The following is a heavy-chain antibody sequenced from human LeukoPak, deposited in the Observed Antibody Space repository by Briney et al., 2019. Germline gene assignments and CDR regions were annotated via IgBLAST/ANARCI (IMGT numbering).Heavy chain of an antibody. CDR3: ARGPPNWGMVGY. D-gene: IGHD7-27*01. CDR2: IYYSGST. Sequence: SETLSLTCTVSGGSISSGGYYWSWIRQHPGKGLEWIGYIYYSGSTYYNPSLKSRVTISVDTSKNQFSLKLSSVTAADTAVYYCARGPPNWGMVGYWGQGTLITVSP. CDR1: GGSISSGGYY. J-gene: IGHJ4*02. V-gene: IGHV4-31*03.